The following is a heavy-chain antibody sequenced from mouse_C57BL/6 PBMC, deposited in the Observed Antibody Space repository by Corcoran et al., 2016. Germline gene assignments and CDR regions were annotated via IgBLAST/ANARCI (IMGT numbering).Heavy chain of an antibody. CDR3: ARGPSITTVVARYFDV. Sequence: EVQLQQSGPVLVKPGASVKMSCKASGYTFTDYYMNWVKQSHGKSLEWIGVINPYNGGTSYNQKFKGKATLTVDKSSSTAYMELNSLTSEDSAVYYCARGPSITTVVARYFDVWGTGTTVTVSS. CDR1: GYTFTDYY. J-gene: IGHJ1*03. V-gene: IGHV1-19*01. D-gene: IGHD1-1*01. CDR2: INPYNGGT.